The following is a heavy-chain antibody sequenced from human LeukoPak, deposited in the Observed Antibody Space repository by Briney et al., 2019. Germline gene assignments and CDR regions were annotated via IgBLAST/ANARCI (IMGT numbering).Heavy chain of an antibody. CDR1: GGSISSSSYY. CDR2: IYYSGST. CDR3: ASLKHSSSLDFDY. V-gene: IGHV4-61*05. J-gene: IGHJ4*02. Sequence: PSETLSLTCTVSGGSISSSSYYWGWSRQPPGKGLEWIGYIYYSGSTNYNPSLKSRVTISVDTSKNQFSLKLSSVTAADTAVYYCASLKHSSSLDFDYWGQGTLVTVSS. D-gene: IGHD6-6*01.